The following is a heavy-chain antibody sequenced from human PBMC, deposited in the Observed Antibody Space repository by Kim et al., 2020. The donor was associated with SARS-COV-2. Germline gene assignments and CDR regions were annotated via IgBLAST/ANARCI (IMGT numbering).Heavy chain of an antibody. V-gene: IGHV3-30-3*01. CDR1: AFIFSRHA. CDR2: ISYDGSNK. J-gene: IGHJ4*01. Sequence: GGSLRLSCAASAFIFSRHAMHWVRQAPGKGLEWVAVISYDGSNKYYADSVKGRFTISRDNSKNTLCLQMDSLRAEDTAVYYCARDRGGGYDPGVFDYWG. D-gene: IGHD5-12*01. CDR3: ARDRGGGYDPGVFDY.